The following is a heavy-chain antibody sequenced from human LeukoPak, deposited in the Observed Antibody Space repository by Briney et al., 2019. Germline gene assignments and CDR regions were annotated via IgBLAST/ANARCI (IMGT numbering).Heavy chain of an antibody. D-gene: IGHD6-19*01. CDR2: ISYDGSNK. Sequence: GGSLRLSCAASGFTFSSYAMHWVRQAPGKGLEWVAVISYDGSNKYYADSVKGRFTISRDNAKNMLYLQMNSLRAEDTAMYYCLMYTNGWNWGQGALVTVSS. V-gene: IGHV3-30-3*01. CDR1: GFTFSSYA. J-gene: IGHJ4*02. CDR3: LMYTNGWN.